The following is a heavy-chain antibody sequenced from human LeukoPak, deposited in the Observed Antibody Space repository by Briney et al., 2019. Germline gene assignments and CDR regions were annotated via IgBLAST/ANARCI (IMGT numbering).Heavy chain of an antibody. CDR1: GFTFSSYS. V-gene: IGHV3-30*03. CDR3: ARGGYDSSGYYYGVDY. Sequence: GGSLRLSCAASGFTFSSYSMNWVRQAPGKGLEWVAVISYDGSNKYYADSVKGRFTISRDNSKNTLYLQMNSLRAEDTAVYYCARGGYDSSGYYYGVDYWGQGTLVTVSS. D-gene: IGHD3-22*01. J-gene: IGHJ4*02. CDR2: ISYDGSNK.